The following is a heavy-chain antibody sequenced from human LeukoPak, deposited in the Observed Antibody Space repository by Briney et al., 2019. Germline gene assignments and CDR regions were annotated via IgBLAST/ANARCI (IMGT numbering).Heavy chain of an antibody. CDR1: GGSISSSSYY. D-gene: IGHD3-10*01. V-gene: IGHV4-61*02. CDR2: IYTSGST. CDR3: ARVTMVRGEGSYYYYGMDV. Sequence: SETLSLTCTVSGGSISSSSYYWSWLRQPAGKGLEWIGRIYTSGSTNYNPSLKSRVTISVDTSKNQFSLKLSSVTAADTAVYYCARVTMVRGEGSYYYYGMDVWGQGTTVTVSS. J-gene: IGHJ6*02.